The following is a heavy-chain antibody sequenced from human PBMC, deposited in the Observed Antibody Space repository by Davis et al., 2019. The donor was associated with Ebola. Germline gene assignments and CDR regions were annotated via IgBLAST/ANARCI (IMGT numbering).Heavy chain of an antibody. Sequence: MPSETLSLTCTVSGASISSSIYYWGWIRQPPGKGLEWIGSFDYSGDTSYDPSLKSRVTISADTSKNQLSLKLTSVTATDTAVYYCARPVSPGYTYGYYYYDMDVWGQGTTVTVSS. CDR2: FDYSGDT. CDR3: ARPVSPGYTYGYYYYDMDV. J-gene: IGHJ6*02. CDR1: GASISSSIYY. D-gene: IGHD5-18*01. V-gene: IGHV4-39*01.